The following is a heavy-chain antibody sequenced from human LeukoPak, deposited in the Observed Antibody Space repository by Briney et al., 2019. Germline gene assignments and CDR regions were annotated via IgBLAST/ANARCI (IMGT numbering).Heavy chain of an antibody. D-gene: IGHD6-19*01. V-gene: IGHV3-21*01. Sequence: PGGSLGLSCAASGFTFSSYSMNWVRQAPGKGLEWVSSISSSSSYIYYADSVKGRFTISRDNAKNSLYLQMNSLRAEDTAVYYCARDLLYSSGLGYWGQGTLVTVSS. CDR2: ISSSSSYI. J-gene: IGHJ4*02. CDR3: ARDLLYSSGLGY. CDR1: GFTFSSYS.